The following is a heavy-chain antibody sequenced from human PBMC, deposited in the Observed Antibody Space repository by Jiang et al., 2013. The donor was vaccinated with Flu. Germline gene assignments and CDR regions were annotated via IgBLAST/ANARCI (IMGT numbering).Heavy chain of an antibody. CDR2: INAGNGNT. V-gene: IGHV1-3*01. Sequence: SGAEVKKPGASVKVSCKASGYTFTSYAMHWVRQAPGQRLEWMGWINAGNGNTKYSQKFQGRVTITRDTSASTAYMELSSLRSEDTAVYYCARSPPVYSGYHHHDYWGQGTLVTVSS. CDR1: GYTFTSYA. CDR3: ARSPPVYSGYHHHDY. J-gene: IGHJ4*02. D-gene: IGHD5-12*01.